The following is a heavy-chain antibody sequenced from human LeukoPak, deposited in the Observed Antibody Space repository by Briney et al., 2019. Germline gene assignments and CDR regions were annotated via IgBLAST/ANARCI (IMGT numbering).Heavy chain of an antibody. J-gene: IGHJ4*02. CDR2: IYTSGST. V-gene: IGHV4-4*07. CDR1: GGSISSYY. CDR3: ARHPQRGIVGATGPY. Sequence: SETLSLTCTVSGGSISSYYWSWIRQPAGKGLEWIGRIYTSGSTNYNPSLKSRVTISVDTSKNQFSLKLSSVTAADTAVYYCARHPQRGIVGATGPYWGQGTLVTVSS. D-gene: IGHD1-26*01.